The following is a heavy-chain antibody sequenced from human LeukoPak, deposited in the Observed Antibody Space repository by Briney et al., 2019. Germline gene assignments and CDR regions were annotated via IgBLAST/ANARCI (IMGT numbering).Heavy chain of an antibody. CDR2: TNHSGST. D-gene: IGHD2-15*01. V-gene: IGHV4-34*01. CDR1: GGSFSGYY. J-gene: IGHJ4*02. Sequence: PSETLSLTCAVYGGSFSGYYWSWIRQPPGKGLEWIGETNHSGSTNYNPSLKSRVTISVDTSKNQFSLKLSSVTAADTAVYYCARGSRVCSGGSCYPRGYYFDYWGQGTLVTISS. CDR3: ARGSRVCSGGSCYPRGYYFDY.